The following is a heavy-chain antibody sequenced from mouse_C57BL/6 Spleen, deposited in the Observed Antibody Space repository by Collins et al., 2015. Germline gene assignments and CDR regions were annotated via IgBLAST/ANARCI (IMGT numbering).Heavy chain of an antibody. Sequence: QLQQPGTELVKPGASVKLSCKASGYTFTSYWMHWVKQRPGQGLEWIGNINPDNGGTNYNEKFKSKATLTVDKSSSTAYMQLTSLTSEDSAVYYCARGGLWSPYYYAMDYWGQGTSVTVSS. CDR1: GYTFTSYW. J-gene: IGHJ4*01. CDR2: INPDNGGT. D-gene: IGHD1-1*02. CDR3: ARGGLWSPYYYAMDY. V-gene: IGHV1-53*01.